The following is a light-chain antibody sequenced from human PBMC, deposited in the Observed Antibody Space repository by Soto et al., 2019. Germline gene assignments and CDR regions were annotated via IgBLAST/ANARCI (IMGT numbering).Light chain of an antibody. CDR2: GAS. Sequence: EIVVTQSPGTLSLSPGERATLSCRASQSVSNNYLAWYQQKPGQAPRLLIYGASGRAAAFPDRFSGSGSGTDFTLTISRLEPEDFAVYFCQQYGISPYTFGQGTKLEIK. CDR3: QQYGISPYT. J-gene: IGKJ2*01. V-gene: IGKV3-20*01. CDR1: QSVSNNY.